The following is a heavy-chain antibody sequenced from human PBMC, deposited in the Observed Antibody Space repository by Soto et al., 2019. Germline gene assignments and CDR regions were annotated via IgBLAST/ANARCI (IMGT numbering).Heavy chain of an antibody. D-gene: IGHD3-10*01. CDR2: IFSNNEK. CDR1: GFSLSNPRMG. Sequence: SGPTLVNPTETLTLTCTVSGFSLSNPRMGVSWIRQPPGKALEWLAHIFSNNEKSYSTSLKSRLTISKDTSKSQVVLTMTNMDPVDTATYYCARIPVTDFYYYYYMDVWGTGTTVTVSS. V-gene: IGHV2-26*01. CDR3: ARIPVTDFYYYYYMDV. J-gene: IGHJ6*03.